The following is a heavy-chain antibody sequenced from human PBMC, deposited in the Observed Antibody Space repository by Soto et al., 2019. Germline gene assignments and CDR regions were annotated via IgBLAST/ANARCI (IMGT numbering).Heavy chain of an antibody. V-gene: IGHV3-48*01. Sequence: DVQLVESGGGLVQPGGSLRLSCAASGFTFSTHSMNWVRQAPGKGLEWISYITSTSVTMYADSVKGRFTISRDNAKNSLYLQMNSLKVEDMAGYVCVGEVGFELIYWGQGTLVTVYS. D-gene: IGHD1-26*01. J-gene: IGHJ4*02. CDR2: ITSTSVT. CDR3: VGEVGFELIY. CDR1: GFTFSTHS.